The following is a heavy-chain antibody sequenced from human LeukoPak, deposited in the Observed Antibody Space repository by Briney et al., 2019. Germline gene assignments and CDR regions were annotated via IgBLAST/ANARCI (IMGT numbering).Heavy chain of an antibody. D-gene: IGHD3-22*01. CDR2: IYYSGST. J-gene: IGHJ4*02. CDR1: GGSISSSSYY. Sequence: SETLSLTCTVSGGSISSSSYYWGWIRQPPGKGLEWIGSIYYSGSTYYNPSLKSRVTISVDTSKNQFSLKLSSVTAADTAVYYCARENYYDSSGYCDYWGQGTLVTVSS. V-gene: IGHV4-39*07. CDR3: ARENYYDSSGYCDY.